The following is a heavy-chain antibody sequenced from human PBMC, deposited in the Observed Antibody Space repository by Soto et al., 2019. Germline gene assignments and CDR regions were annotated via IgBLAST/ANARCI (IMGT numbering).Heavy chain of an antibody. D-gene: IGHD2-2*01. CDR2: IKSKTDGGTT. V-gene: IGHV3-15*01. J-gene: IGHJ3*02. Sequence: GGSLRLSCEASGFSFYNAWMSWVRQATGKGLERVGRIKSKTDGGTTDYAAPVKGRFTISRDDSKNTLYLQMNSLKTEDTAVYYCTTERDCSSTTCPGAFDIWGQGTMVTVSS. CDR3: TTERDCSSTTCPGAFDI. CDR1: GFSFYNAW.